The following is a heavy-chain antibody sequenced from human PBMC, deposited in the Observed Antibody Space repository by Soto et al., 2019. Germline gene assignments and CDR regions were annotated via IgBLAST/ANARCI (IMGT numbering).Heavy chain of an antibody. D-gene: IGHD1-1*01. V-gene: IGHV4-59*01. Sequence: SETLSLTCTVSGGSISSYYWTWIRQPPGKGLEWIGYIYSNGRTNYNPSLKSRVTISVDTSMNQFSLKLRSVTAADTAVYYCTSGVNWNDVSDYWGQGTLVTVSS. J-gene: IGHJ4*02. CDR1: GGSISSYY. CDR3: TSGVNWNDVSDY. CDR2: IYSNGRT.